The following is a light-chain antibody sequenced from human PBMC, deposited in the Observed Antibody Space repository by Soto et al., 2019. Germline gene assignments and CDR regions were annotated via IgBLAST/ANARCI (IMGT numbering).Light chain of an antibody. J-gene: IGLJ1*01. Sequence: QSXLTQPASVSGSPGQSITISCTGTSSDVGGYNYVSWYQQHPGKAPKLMIYDVSNRPSGVSNRFSGSKSGNTASLTISGLQAEDEADYYCSSYTSSSTPPYVFGTGTKVTVL. V-gene: IGLV2-14*01. CDR1: SSDVGGYNY. CDR3: SSYTSSSTPPYV. CDR2: DVS.